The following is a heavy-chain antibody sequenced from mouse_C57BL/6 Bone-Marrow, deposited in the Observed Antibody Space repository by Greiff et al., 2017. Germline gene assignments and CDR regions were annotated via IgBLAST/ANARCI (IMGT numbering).Heavy chain of an antibody. V-gene: IGHV1-55*01. Sequence: VQLQQPGAELVKPGASVKMSCKASGYTFTSYWITWVKQRPGQGLEWIGDIYPGSGSTNYNEKFKSKATLTVDTSSSTAYMQLSSLTSEDSAVYYCARRGPTVDYGMDYWGQGTSVTVSS. J-gene: IGHJ4*01. CDR1: GYTFTSYW. CDR2: IYPGSGST. D-gene: IGHD1-1*01. CDR3: ARRGPTVDYGMDY.